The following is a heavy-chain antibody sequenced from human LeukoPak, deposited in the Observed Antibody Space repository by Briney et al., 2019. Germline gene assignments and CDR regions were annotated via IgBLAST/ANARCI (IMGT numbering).Heavy chain of an antibody. CDR3: ARRKGYCSGGSCYPGAYFDY. D-gene: IGHD2-15*01. CDR1: GGSISSSAYY. CDR2: IHSSGST. J-gene: IGHJ4*02. Sequence: SETLSLTCSVSGGSISSSAYYWGWIRRPPGKGLEWIGSIHSSGSTYYNPSLKSRVTISVDTSKNQFSLKLSSVTAADTAVYYCARRKGYCSGGSCYPGAYFDYWGQGTLVTVSS. V-gene: IGHV4-39*01.